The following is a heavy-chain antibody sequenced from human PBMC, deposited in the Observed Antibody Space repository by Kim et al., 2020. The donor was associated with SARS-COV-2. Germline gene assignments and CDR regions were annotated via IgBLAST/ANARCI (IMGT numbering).Heavy chain of an antibody. Sequence: GGSLRLSCTASGFTVNSSHMSWVRQAPGEGLEWVSVIYADGNISYADSVKGRFTFSRDTSKNTLYVQMNSLRADDTAVYYCVRTWGNWGQGSLVTVSS. J-gene: IGHJ4*02. D-gene: IGHD7-27*01. V-gene: IGHV3-53*01. CDR1: GFTVNSSH. CDR2: IYADGNI. CDR3: VRTWGN.